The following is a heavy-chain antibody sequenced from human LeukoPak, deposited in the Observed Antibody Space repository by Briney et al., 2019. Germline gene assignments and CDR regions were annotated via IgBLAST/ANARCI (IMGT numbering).Heavy chain of an antibody. CDR2: IRYDGSKK. D-gene: IGHD5-18*01. CDR3: AKERDTAMVTIDY. CDR1: GFTFSSYG. V-gene: IGHV3-30*02. Sequence: GGSLRLSCAASGFTFSSYGMHWVRQAPGKGLEWVAFIRYDGSKKYYADSVKGRFTISRDNSKNTLYLQMNSLRAEDTAVYYCAKERDTAMVTIDYWGQGTLVTVSS. J-gene: IGHJ4*02.